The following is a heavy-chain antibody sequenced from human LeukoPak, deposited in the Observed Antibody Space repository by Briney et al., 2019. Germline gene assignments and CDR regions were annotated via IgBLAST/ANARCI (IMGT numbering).Heavy chain of an antibody. CDR2: ISSSGSTI. V-gene: IGHV3-48*03. D-gene: IGHD6-13*01. CDR1: GFTFSSYE. CDR3: ATDPKQYSSSWEFDY. Sequence: GGSLRLSCAASGFTFSSYEMNWVRQAPGKGLEWVSYISSSGSTIYYADSVKGRFTISRDNAKNSLYLQMNSLRAEDTSLYYCATDPKQYSSSWEFDYWGQGTLVTVSS. J-gene: IGHJ4*02.